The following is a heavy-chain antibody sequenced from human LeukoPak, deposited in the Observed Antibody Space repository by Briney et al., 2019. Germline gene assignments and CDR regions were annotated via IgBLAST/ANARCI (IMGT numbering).Heavy chain of an antibody. Sequence: SETLSLTCAVYGGSFSGYYWSWIRQPPGKGLEWIGEINHSGSTNYNPSLKSRVTISVDTSKNQFSLKLNSVTAADTAVYYCAREGTSALDYWGQGTLVTVSS. V-gene: IGHV4-34*01. CDR2: INHSGST. CDR1: GGSFSGYY. CDR3: AREGTSALDY. J-gene: IGHJ4*02.